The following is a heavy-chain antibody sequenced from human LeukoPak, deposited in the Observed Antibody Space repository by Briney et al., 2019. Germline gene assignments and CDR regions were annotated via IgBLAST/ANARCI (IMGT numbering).Heavy chain of an antibody. J-gene: IGHJ4*02. D-gene: IGHD3-10*01. V-gene: IGHV4-34*01. CDR2: INHSGST. CDR3: VDYYGSY. Sequence: SETLSLTCAVYGGSFSGYYWSWIRQPPGKGLGWIGEINHSGSTNYNPSLKSRVTISVDTSKNQFSLKLSSVTAADTAVYYCVDYYGSYWGQGTLVTVSS. CDR1: GGSFSGYY.